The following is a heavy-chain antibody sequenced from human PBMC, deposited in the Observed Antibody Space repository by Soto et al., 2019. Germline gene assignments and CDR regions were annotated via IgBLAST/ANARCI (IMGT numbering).Heavy chain of an antibody. CDR1: GFTFSSYG. Sequence: VQLVESGGGLIQPGGSLRLSCAASGFTFSSYGVNWVRQAPGKGLAWVSYISSGGSTIYYAGSVKGRFTISRDNAKNSLYLQMNSLRAEDTAVYYCARGARDYYGMDVWGQGTTVTVSS. CDR3: ARGARDYYGMDV. V-gene: IGHV3-48*03. CDR2: ISSGGSTI. J-gene: IGHJ6*02.